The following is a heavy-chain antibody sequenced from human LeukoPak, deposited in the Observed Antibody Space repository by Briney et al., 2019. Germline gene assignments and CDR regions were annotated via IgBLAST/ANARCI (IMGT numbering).Heavy chain of an antibody. CDR1: GGSFSGYY. V-gene: IGHV4-34*01. D-gene: IGHD3-3*01. J-gene: IGHJ6*03. Sequence: SETLSLTCAVYGGSFSGYYWSWIRQPPGKGLEWIGEINHSGSTNYNPSLKSRVTISVDTSKNQFSLKLSSVTAADTAVYYCAREARYDFWSGYLGGYMDVWGKGTTVTVSS. CDR2: INHSGST. CDR3: AREARYDFWSGYLGGYMDV.